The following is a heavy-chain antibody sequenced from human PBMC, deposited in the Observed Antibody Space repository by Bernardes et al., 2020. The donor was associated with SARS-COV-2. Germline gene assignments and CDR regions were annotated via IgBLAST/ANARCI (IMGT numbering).Heavy chain of an antibody. Sequence: GGSLRLSCAASGFTFSDYYMSWIRQAPGKGLEWVSYISSSSSYTNYADSVKGRFTISRDNAKNSLYLQMNSLRAEDTAVYYCARDLRLMVGIFGVVILDYWGQGTLVTVSS. CDR3: ARDLRLMVGIFGVVILDY. J-gene: IGHJ4*02. CDR2: ISSSSSYT. V-gene: IGHV3-11*05. CDR1: GFTFSDYY. D-gene: IGHD3-3*01.